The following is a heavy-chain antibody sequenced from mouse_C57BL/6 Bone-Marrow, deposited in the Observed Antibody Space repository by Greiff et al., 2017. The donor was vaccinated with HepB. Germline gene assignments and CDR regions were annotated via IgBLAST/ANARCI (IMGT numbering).Heavy chain of an antibody. Sequence: DVQLVESGGGLVKPGGSLKLSCAASGFTFSSYAMSWVRQTPEKRLEWVATISDGGSYTYYPDNVKGRFTISRDNAKNNLYLQMSHLKSEDTAMYYCARWYFDVWGTGTTVTVSS. CDR2: ISDGGSYT. CDR1: GFTFSSYA. J-gene: IGHJ1*03. CDR3: ARWYFDV. V-gene: IGHV5-4*01.